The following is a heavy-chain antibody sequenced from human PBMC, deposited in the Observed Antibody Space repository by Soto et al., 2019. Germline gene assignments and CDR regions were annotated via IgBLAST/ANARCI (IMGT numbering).Heavy chain of an antibody. CDR2: IYYSGST. J-gene: IGHJ6*02. Sequence: PSETLSLTCTVSGGSISSGGYYWSWIRQHPGKGLEWIGYIYYSGSTYYNPSLKSRVTISVDTSKNQFSLKLSSVTAADTAVYYCARQVVAATPLGMDVWGQGTTVTISS. D-gene: IGHD2-15*01. V-gene: IGHV4-31*03. CDR3: ARQVVAATPLGMDV. CDR1: GGSISSGGYY.